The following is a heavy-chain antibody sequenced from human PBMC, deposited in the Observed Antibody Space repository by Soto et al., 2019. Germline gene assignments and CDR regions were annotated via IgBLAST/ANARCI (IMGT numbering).Heavy chain of an antibody. J-gene: IGHJ5*02. Sequence: EVQLVESGGDLVQPGGSLRLSCAASGFTFSNYWMHWVRQGPGKGLMWVSRINGDGSSTKYADSVTGRFTISIDNAKNTLYLQMNSMTVEDTAVYYCSREDRPSRSGYGPWGKGTVVTVSS. CDR1: GFTFSNYW. CDR3: SREDRPSRSGYGP. V-gene: IGHV3-74*01. D-gene: IGHD5-12*01. CDR2: INGDGSST.